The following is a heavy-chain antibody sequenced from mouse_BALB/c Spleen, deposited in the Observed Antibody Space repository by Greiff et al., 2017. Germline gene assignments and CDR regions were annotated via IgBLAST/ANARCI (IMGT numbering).Heavy chain of an antibody. Sequence: EVHLVESGPELVKPGASMKISCKASGYSFTGYTMNWVKQIHGKNLEWIGLINPYNGGTSYNQKFKGKATLTVDKSSSTAYMELLSLTSEDSAVYYCARGGYDGDYYAMDYWGQGTSVTVSS. CDR2: INPYNGGT. CDR3: ARGGYDGDYYAMDY. V-gene: IGHV1-18*01. CDR1: GYSFTGYT. J-gene: IGHJ4*01. D-gene: IGHD2-14*01.